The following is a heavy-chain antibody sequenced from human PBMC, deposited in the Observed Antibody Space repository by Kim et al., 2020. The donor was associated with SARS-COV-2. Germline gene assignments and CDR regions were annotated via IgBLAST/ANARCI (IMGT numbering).Heavy chain of an antibody. D-gene: IGHD3-10*01. CDR2: ISAYNGNT. CDR1: GYTFTSYG. V-gene: IGHV1-18*01. Sequence: ASVKVSCKASGYTFTSYGISWVRQAPGQGLEWMGWISAYNGNTNYAQNLQGRVTMTTDTSTSTAYMELRSLRSDDTAVYYCASDGGFRAAYYYGMDVWGQGTTVTVSS. CDR3: ASDGGFRAAYYYGMDV. J-gene: IGHJ6*02.